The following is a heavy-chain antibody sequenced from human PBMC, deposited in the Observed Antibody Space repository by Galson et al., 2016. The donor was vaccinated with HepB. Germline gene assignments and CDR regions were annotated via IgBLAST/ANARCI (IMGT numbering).Heavy chain of an antibody. Sequence: SLRLSCAASGFTFTNYAMTWVRQAPGKGLQWVSGISGSINATYYADSVKGRFIISRDNSRDTLYLQMNSLRPEDTAVYYCTKDPQLYVTRGVWDNWGQGALVTVSS. CDR1: GFTFTNYA. V-gene: IGHV3-23*01. CDR2: ISGSINAT. D-gene: IGHD3-10*01. CDR3: TKDPQLYVTRGVWDN. J-gene: IGHJ4*02.